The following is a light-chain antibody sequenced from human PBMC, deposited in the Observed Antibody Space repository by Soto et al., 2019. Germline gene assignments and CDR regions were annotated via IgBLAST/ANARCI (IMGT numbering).Light chain of an antibody. CDR2: EVS. CDR3: SSYTSSTTLSAV. J-gene: IGLJ7*01. Sequence: SALTQPASVYGSPGQSITISCTGTSSDVGGYNYVSWYQQHPGKAPKLMIYEVSNRPSGVSNRFSGSKSGNTASLTISGLQAEDEADYYCSSYTSSTTLSAVFGGGTQLTVL. CDR1: SSDVGGYNY. V-gene: IGLV2-14*01.